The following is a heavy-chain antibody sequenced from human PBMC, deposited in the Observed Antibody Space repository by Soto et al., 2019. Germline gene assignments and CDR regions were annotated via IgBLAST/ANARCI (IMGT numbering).Heavy chain of an antibody. D-gene: IGHD6-13*01. CDR2: FDPEDGET. CDR3: ATAPQQLLRAEYFQH. CDR1: GYTFTSNY. J-gene: IGHJ1*01. Sequence: ASVKVSCKASGYTFTSNYMHWVRQAPGQGLEWMGGFDPEDGETIYAQKFQGRVTMTEDTSTDTAYMELSSLRSEDTAVYYCATAPQQLLRAEYFQHWGQGTLVTVYS. V-gene: IGHV1-24*01.